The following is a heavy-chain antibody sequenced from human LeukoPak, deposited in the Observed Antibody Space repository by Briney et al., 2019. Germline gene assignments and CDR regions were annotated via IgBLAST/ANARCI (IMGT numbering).Heavy chain of an antibody. D-gene: IGHD2-15*01. CDR3: ARRYCSGGSCYFDY. J-gene: IGHJ4*02. CDR2: IYYSGST. Sequence: PSETLSLTCTVSGGSISSYYWSRIRQPPGKGLEWIGYIYYSGSTNYNPSLKSRVTISVDTSKNQFSLKLSSVTAADTAVYYCARRYCSGGSCYFDYWGQGTLVTVSS. CDR1: GGSISSYY. V-gene: IGHV4-59*08.